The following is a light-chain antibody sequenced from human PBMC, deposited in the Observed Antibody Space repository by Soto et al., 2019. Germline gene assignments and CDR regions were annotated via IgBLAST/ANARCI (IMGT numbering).Light chain of an antibody. CDR2: DAS. J-gene: IGKJ3*01. V-gene: IGKV1-5*01. CDR3: QQYYKWPPDYT. CDR1: QSIGTW. Sequence: DIQVTQSPSTLSASVGDRVTITCGASQSIGTWLAWYQQKPGKAPKLLIFDASTRVTGVPVRFSGGGSGTDFTLTISSLQSEDFAVYYCQQYYKWPPDYTFGPGTKVDIK.